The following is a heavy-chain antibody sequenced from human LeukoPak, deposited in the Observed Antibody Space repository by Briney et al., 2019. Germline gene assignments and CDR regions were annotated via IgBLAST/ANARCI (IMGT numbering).Heavy chain of an antibody. CDR2: ISGGGGST. CDR3: AKVALTGYYPHY. CDR1: GFXFSSYA. D-gene: IGHD1-26*01. V-gene: IGHV3-23*01. J-gene: IGHJ4*02. Sequence: GGSLRLSCAASGFXFSSYAISWVRQAPGKGLEWVSAISGGGGSTYYADSVKGRFTISRDNSKNTLYLQMNSLRAEDTAVYYCAKVALTGYYPHYWGQGTLVTVSS.